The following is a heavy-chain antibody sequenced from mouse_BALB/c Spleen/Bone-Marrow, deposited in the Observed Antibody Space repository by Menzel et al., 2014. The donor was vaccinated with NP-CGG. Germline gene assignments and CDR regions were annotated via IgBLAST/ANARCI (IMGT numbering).Heavy chain of an antibody. D-gene: IGHD2-4*01. Sequence: EVMLVESGGGLVQPGGSRKLSCAASGFTFSSFGMHWVRQAPEKGLEWVAHISNGSSTIYYADTVKGRFTISRDNPKNTLFLQMTSLRSEDTAMYYCARKGAMITHYYAMDYWGQGTSVTVSS. CDR3: ARKGAMITHYYAMDY. CDR2: ISNGSSTI. J-gene: IGHJ4*01. CDR1: GFTFSSFG. V-gene: IGHV5-17*02.